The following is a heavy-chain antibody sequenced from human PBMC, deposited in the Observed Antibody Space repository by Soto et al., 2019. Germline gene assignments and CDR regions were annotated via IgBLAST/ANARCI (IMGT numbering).Heavy chain of an antibody. J-gene: IGHJ4*02. CDR2: MNPNSGNT. Sequence: GYTFTSYDINWVRQATGQGFEWMGWMNPNSGNTGYAQKFQGRVTITRDKSTTTAYMELSSLRSEDTAVYYCARLALGADSDYWGQGTLVTVSS. V-gene: IGHV1-8*01. CDR3: ARLALGADSDY. D-gene: IGHD1-26*01. CDR1: GYTFTSYD.